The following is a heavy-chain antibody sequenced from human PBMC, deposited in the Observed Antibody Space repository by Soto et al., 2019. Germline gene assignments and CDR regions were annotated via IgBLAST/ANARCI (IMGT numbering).Heavy chain of an antibody. J-gene: IGHJ4*02. CDR2: IKQDGSEK. D-gene: IGHD3-3*01. V-gene: IGHV3-7*01. Sequence: EVQLVESGGGLVQPGGSLRLSCAASGFTFSSYWMSWVRQAPGKGLEWVANIKQDGSEKYYVDSVKGRFTISRDNAKNSLYLQMNSLRAEDTAVYYCARWITILGVVITEGYFDYWGQGTLVTVSS. CDR3: ARWITILGVVITEGYFDY. CDR1: GFTFSSYW.